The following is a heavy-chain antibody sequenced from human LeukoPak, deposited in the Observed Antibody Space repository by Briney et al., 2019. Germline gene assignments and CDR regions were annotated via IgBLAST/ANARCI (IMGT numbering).Heavy chain of an antibody. CDR2: IFSSGST. V-gene: IGHV4-59*01. Sequence: SETLSLTCTVSGGSISTYYWSWIRQPPGRGLEWIGYIFSSGSTNYNPSLKSRVTMSVDTSKNQFPLKLSSVTAADTAVYYCAKGGWSYDYWGQGTRVTVSS. D-gene: IGHD6-19*01. J-gene: IGHJ4*02. CDR3: AKGGWSYDY. CDR1: GGSISTYY.